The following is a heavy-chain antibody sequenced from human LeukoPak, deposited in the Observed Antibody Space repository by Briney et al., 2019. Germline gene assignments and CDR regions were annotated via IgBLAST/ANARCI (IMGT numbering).Heavy chain of an antibody. V-gene: IGHV4-31*03. D-gene: IGHD2-15*01. CDR3: ARAPIYCSGGSCYSVTFDY. Sequence: PSETLSLTCTVSGGSISSGDYYWSWIRQHPGKGLEWIGYIYYSGSTYYNPSLKSRVTISVDTSKNQFSLKLSSVTAADTAVYYCARAPIYCSGGSCYSVTFDYWGQGTLVTVSS. CDR2: IYYSGST. CDR1: GGSISSGDYY. J-gene: IGHJ4*02.